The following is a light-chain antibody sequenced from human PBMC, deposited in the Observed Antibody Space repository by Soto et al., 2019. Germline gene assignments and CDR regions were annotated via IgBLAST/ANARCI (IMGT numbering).Light chain of an antibody. CDR2: DAS. CDR1: QTIRSD. V-gene: IGKV3-20*01. Sequence: EIVMTQSPVTLSVSPGERATLSCRASQTIRSDLAWYQQKSGQAPRLLIYDASNRATGIPARFSGSGSGTEFTLTIPRLEPEDFAVYYCLQYGSSVWTFGQGTKVDIK. CDR3: LQYGSSVWT. J-gene: IGKJ1*01.